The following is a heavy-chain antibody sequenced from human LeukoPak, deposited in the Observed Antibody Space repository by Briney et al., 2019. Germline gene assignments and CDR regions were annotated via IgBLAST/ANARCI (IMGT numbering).Heavy chain of an antibody. D-gene: IGHD2-2*01. CDR1: GGSISSSSYY. CDR2: IYYSRST. CDR3: ARRPKYCSSTSCYYWFDP. Sequence: PSETLSLTCTVSGGSISSSSYYWGWIRQPPGKGLEWIGSIYYSRSTYYNPSLKSRVTISVDTSKNQFSLKLSSVTAADTAVYYCARRPKYCSSTSCYYWFDPWGQGTLVTVSS. V-gene: IGHV4-39*07. J-gene: IGHJ5*02.